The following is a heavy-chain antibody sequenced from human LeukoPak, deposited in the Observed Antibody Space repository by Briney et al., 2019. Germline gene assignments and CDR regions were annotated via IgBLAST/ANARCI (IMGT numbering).Heavy chain of an antibody. Sequence: GGSLRLSCAASGFTFDDYAMHWVRQAPGEGLEWVSLISGDGGSTYYADSVKGRFTISRDNSKSSLYLQMNSLRTEDTGLYYCAKDLAGGRGWYYFDYWGQGTLVTVSS. CDR1: GFTFDDYA. CDR2: ISGDGGST. J-gene: IGHJ4*02. V-gene: IGHV3-43*02. CDR3: AKDLAGGRGWYYFDY. D-gene: IGHD2-15*01.